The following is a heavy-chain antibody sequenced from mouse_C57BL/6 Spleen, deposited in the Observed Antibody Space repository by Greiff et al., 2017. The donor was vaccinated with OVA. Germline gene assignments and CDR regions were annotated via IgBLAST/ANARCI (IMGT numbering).Heavy chain of an antibody. V-gene: IGHV5-4*01. CDR2: ISDGGSYT. CDR3: ARDDTTVHYYAMDY. Sequence: EVQRVESGGGLVKPGGSLKLSCAASGFTFSSYAMSWVRQTPEKRLEWVATISDGGSYTYYPDNVKGRFTISRDNAKNNLYLQMSHLKSEDTAMYYCARDDTTVHYYAMDYWGQGTSVTVSS. D-gene: IGHD1-1*01. CDR1: GFTFSSYA. J-gene: IGHJ4*01.